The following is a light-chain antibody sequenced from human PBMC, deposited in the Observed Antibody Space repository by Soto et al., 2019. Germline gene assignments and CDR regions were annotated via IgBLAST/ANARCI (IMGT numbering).Light chain of an antibody. V-gene: IGKV1D-12*01. CDR2: AAS. J-gene: IGKJ4*01. Sequence: DFQMTHSPSPVSASLGARATTTFRAIQGISSCLAWYQQKPGKAPKLLTYAASSLQSGVPSRFSGSGSGTDFTLTISSLQPEDFATYYCQQANSFPLTFGGGTKVEIK. CDR3: QQANSFPLT. CDR1: QGISSC.